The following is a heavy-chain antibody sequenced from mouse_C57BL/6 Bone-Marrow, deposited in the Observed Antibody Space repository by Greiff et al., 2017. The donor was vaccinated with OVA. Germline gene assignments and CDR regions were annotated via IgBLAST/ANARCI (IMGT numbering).Heavy chain of an antibody. J-gene: IGHJ3*01. CDR1: GFTFSDYY. Sequence: EVKLVESGGGLVQPGGSLKLSCAASGFTFSDYYMYWVRQTPEKRLEWVAYISNGGGSTYYPDTVKGRFTISRDNAKNTLYLQMSRLKSEDTAMYYCARHEGTPLAYWGQGTLVTVSA. V-gene: IGHV5-12*01. CDR3: ARHEGTPLAY. D-gene: IGHD2-14*01. CDR2: ISNGGGST.